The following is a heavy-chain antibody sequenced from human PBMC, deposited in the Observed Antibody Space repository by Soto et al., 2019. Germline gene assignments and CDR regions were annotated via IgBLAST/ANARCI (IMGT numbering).Heavy chain of an antibody. CDR3: ARAGQYYDASGYAN. J-gene: IGHJ4*02. Sequence: QVKLVQSGTEVKKPGASIKVSRKASGYSFATSGMSWVRQAPGQGLEWMGWISAYNGNTNYDQNLQDRVTMTTDTSTSTAYLEVRNLRSDDTAVYYCARAGQYYDASGYANWGQGTLVTVSS. CDR2: ISAYNGNT. D-gene: IGHD3-22*01. V-gene: IGHV1-18*01. CDR1: GYSFATSG.